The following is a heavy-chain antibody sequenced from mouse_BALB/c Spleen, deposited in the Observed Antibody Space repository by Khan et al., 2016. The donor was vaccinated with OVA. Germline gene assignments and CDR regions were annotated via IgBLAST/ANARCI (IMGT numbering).Heavy chain of an antibody. V-gene: IGHV2-6-1*01. J-gene: IGHJ4*01. D-gene: IGHD2-10*01. Sequence: QVQLKQSGPGLVAPSPSLSITCTISGFSLTNYGVHWVRQTPGKGLEWLVVIWTDGSTTYNSDLKSSLGIRKDNSKSQVVLKMNSRQTDATAMYYCARQPYYHYYLMDYWGQGTSVTVSA. CDR3: ARQPYYHYYLMDY. CDR1: GFSLTNYG. CDR2: IWTDGST.